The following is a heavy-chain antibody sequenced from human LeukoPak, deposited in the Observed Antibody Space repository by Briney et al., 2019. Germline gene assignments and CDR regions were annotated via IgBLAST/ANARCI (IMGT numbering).Heavy chain of an antibody. V-gene: IGHV4-34*01. CDR2: INHSGST. CDR3: ARGYIAAAGRGRYNWFDP. Sequence: SETLSLTCAVYGGSFSGYYWSWIRQPPAKGLEWIGEINHSGSTNYNPSLKSRVTISVDTSKNQFSLKLSSVTAADTAVYYCARGYIAAAGRGRYNWFDPWGQGTLVTVSS. D-gene: IGHD6-13*01. CDR1: GGSFSGYY. J-gene: IGHJ5*02.